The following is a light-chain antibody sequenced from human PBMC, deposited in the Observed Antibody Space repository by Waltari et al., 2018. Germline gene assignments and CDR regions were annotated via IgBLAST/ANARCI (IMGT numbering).Light chain of an antibody. CDR2: DVS. V-gene: IGLV2-23*02. CDR1: SSDVGGYNY. J-gene: IGLJ2*01. CDR3: CSYAGSSSVV. Sequence: QSALTQPASVSGSPGQSITISCTGTSSDVGGYNYVSWYQQHPGKAPKLMIYDVSKRPSGVSKRFAGSKSGNTASLTISGLQAEDEADYYCCSYAGSSSVVFGGGTKLTVL.